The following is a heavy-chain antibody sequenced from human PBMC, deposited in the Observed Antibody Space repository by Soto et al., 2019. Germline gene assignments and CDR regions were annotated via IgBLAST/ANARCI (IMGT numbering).Heavy chain of an antibody. V-gene: IGHV1-18*01. CDR1: GYTFTSYG. CDR3: ARVPNGYSSGWLNFLYLDY. J-gene: IGHJ4*02. Sequence: RASVKVSCKASGYTFTSYGISWVRQAPGQGLEWMGWISAYNGNTNYAQKLQGRVTMTTDTSTSTAYMELRSLRSDDTAVYYCARVPNGYSSGWLNFLYLDYWGQGTLVTVSS. CDR2: ISAYNGNT. D-gene: IGHD6-19*01.